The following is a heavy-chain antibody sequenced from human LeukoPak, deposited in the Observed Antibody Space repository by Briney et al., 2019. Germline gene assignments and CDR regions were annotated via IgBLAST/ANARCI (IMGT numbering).Heavy chain of an antibody. D-gene: IGHD6-19*01. J-gene: IGHJ4*02. Sequence: ASVKVSCKASGYTFTSYDINWVRQATGQGLEWMGWMNPNSGNTGYAEKFQGRVTMTRNTSISTAYMELSSLRSEDKAVYYCARAAGGWYYRGEDYWGQGTLVTVSS. CDR2: MNPNSGNT. V-gene: IGHV1-8*01. CDR1: GYTFTSYD. CDR3: ARAAGGWYYRGEDY.